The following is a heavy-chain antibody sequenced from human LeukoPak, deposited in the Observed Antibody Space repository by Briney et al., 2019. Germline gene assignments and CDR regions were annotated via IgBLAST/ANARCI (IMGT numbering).Heavy chain of an antibody. V-gene: IGHV3-23*01. J-gene: IGHJ5*02. CDR3: AKHSTTSSNWFDP. CDR1: GFTFNNYA. CDR2: ISGGGGST. Sequence: PGGSLRLSCAASGFTFNNYAMTWLPQAPGKGLEWVSAISGGGGSTYYADSVKARFTISRDNSKSTLYLQMNSLRAEDTAVYYCAKHSTTSSNWFDPWGQGTLVTVSS. D-gene: IGHD2/OR15-2a*01.